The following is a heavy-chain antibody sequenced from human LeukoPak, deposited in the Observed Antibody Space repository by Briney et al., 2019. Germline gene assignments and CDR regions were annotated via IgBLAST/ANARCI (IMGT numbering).Heavy chain of an antibody. CDR1: GGTFSSYA. V-gene: IGHV1-69*04. D-gene: IGHD1-26*01. Sequence: PGASVKVSCKASGGTFSSYAISWVRQAPGQGLEWMGRIIPIFGIANYARKLQGRVTITADKSTSTAYMELSSLRSEDTAVYYCARERGYSGSYFDYWGQGTLVTVSS. CDR3: ARERGYSGSYFDY. J-gene: IGHJ4*02. CDR2: IIPIFGIA.